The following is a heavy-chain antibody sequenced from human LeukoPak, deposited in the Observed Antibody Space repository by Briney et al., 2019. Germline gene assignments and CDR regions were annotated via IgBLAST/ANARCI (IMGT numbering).Heavy chain of an antibody. D-gene: IGHD1-7*01. J-gene: IGHJ4*02. CDR3: ARDYWWNYDY. Sequence: GGSLRLSCAASGFTFSDYAMHWVRQAPGKGLEWVAVISKDGSDKYYPGSVRGRFTISRDNSENTIYLQMDSLRAEDTAIYYCARDYWWNYDYWGQGTLVTVSS. V-gene: IGHV3-30-3*01. CDR2: ISKDGSDK. CDR1: GFTFSDYA.